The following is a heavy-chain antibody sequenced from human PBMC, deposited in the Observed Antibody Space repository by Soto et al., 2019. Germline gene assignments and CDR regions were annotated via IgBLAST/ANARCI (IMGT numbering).Heavy chain of an antibody. D-gene: IGHD6-19*01. V-gene: IGHV3-23*01. CDR1: GFTFSSYA. CDR2: ISGSGGST. Sequence: EVQLLESGGGLVQPGGSLRLSCAASGFTFSSYAMSWVRQAPGQGLEWVSAISGSGGSTYYADSVKGRFTISRDNSKNTLYLQMNSLSAEDTAVYYCPKDAAPYSSGWYFQGEEDYWGQGTLVTVSS. J-gene: IGHJ4*02. CDR3: PKDAAPYSSGWYFQGEEDY.